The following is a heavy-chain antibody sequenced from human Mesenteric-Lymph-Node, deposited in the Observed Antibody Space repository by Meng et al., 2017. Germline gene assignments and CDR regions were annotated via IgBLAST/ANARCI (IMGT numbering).Heavy chain of an antibody. CDR1: GYTFTSYY. CDR3: ARVLSRRDGYNLFDY. Sequence: SVKVSCKASGYTFTSYYMHWVRQAPGQGLEWMGIINPSGGSTSYAQKFQGRVTMTRDTSTSTVYMELSSLRSEDTAVYYCARVLSRRDGYNLFDYWGQGTLVTVSS. CDR2: INPSGGST. D-gene: IGHD5-24*01. V-gene: IGHV1-46*01. J-gene: IGHJ4*02.